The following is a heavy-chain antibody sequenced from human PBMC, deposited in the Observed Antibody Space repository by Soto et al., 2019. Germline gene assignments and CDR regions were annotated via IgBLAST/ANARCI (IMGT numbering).Heavy chain of an antibody. D-gene: IGHD2-15*01. Sequence: QVQLVQSGAEVKKPGSSVKVSCKASGGTFSSYAISWVRQAPGQGLEWMGGIIPIFGTANYAQKFQGRVTITADESTSTADMELSSLRAEDTAVYYCARDGSYCSGGSCYYYYGMDVWGQGTTVTVSS. CDR3: ARDGSYCSGGSCYYYYGMDV. V-gene: IGHV1-69*01. J-gene: IGHJ6*02. CDR2: IIPIFGTA. CDR1: GGTFSSYA.